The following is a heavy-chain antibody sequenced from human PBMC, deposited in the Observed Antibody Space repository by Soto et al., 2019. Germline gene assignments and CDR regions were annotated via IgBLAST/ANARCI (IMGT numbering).Heavy chain of an antibody. V-gene: IGHV3-53*01. J-gene: IGHJ6*02. Sequence: PGGSLRVSCAASGLTVSNNYMSWVRQAPGKGLEWVSVIYSGGNTNYADSVKGRFIISRDNSKNTVNLQMNNLRAEDTAVYYCARRTNDGFIGGQGKTVTVYS. D-gene: IGHD1-1*01. CDR2: IYSGGNT. CDR1: GLTVSNNY. CDR3: ARRTNDGFI.